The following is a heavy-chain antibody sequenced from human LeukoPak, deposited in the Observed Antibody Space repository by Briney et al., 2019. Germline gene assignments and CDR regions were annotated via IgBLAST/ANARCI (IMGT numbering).Heavy chain of an antibody. CDR3: AADNLGYCSGGSCYYPHQDVWFQH. CDR1: GYTFTSYD. D-gene: IGHD2-15*01. J-gene: IGHJ1*01. Sequence: ASVKVSCKASGYTFTSYDINWVRQATGQGLEWMGWMNPNSGNTGYAQKFQGRVTITRDMSTSTAYMELSSLRSEDTAVYYCAADNLGYCSGGSCYYPHQDVWFQHWGQGTLVTVSS. V-gene: IGHV1-8*01. CDR2: MNPNSGNT.